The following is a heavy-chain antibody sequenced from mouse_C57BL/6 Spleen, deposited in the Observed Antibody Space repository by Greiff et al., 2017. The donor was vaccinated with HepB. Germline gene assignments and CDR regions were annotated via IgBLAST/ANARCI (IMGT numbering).Heavy chain of an antibody. J-gene: IGHJ4*01. CDR3: ARYYGSSLYYAMDY. CDR1: GYTFTDYY. Sequence: QVHVKQSGAELVKPGASVKISCKASGYTFTDYYINWVKQRPGQGLEWIGKIGPGSGSTYYNEKFKGKATLTADKSSSTAYMQLSSLTSEDSAVYFCARYYGSSLYYAMDYWGQGTSVTVSS. V-gene: IGHV1-77*01. D-gene: IGHD1-1*01. CDR2: IGPGSGST.